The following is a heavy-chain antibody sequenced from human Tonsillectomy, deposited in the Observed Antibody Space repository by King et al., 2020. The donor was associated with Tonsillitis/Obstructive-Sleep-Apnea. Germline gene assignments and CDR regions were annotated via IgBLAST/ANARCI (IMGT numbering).Heavy chain of an antibody. CDR2: ISGDGKTT. D-gene: IGHD1-26*01. J-gene: IGHJ3*02. V-gene: IGHV3-43*02. CDR3: AKIGHNGRYLRGAFDI. CDR1: GFTFDDYT. Sequence: VQLVESGGGVVQPGGSLRLSCAASGFTFDDYTMHWVRQVPGKGLEWVSLISGDGKTTSHVDPVEGRFTISRDNSKNSLYLQMNSLRPEDTALYYCAKIGHNGRYLRGAFDIWGQGTMVTVSS.